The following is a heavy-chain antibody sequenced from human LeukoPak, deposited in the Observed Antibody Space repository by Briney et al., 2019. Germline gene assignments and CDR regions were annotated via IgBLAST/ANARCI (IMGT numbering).Heavy chain of an antibody. Sequence: ASVKVSCKASGYTFTSYYMHWVRQAPGQGLEWMGIINPSGGSTSYAQKFQGRVTMTRDTSTSTVYMELSSLRSEDTAVYYCARVIDRPFRGYYFDYWGQGTLVTVSS. CDR2: INPSGGST. J-gene: IGHJ4*02. D-gene: IGHD3-16*01. CDR1: GYTFTSYY. CDR3: ARVIDRPFRGYYFDY. V-gene: IGHV1-46*01.